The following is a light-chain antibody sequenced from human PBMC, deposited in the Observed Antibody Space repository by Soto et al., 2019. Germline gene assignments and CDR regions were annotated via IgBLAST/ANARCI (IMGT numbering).Light chain of an antibody. CDR1: QSISSW. CDR2: KAS. V-gene: IGKV1-5*03. J-gene: IGKJ1*01. Sequence: LSALPAYVGDRVTSTWCASQSISSWLAWYQQKPGKAPKLLIYKASSLESGVPSRFSGSGSGTDFTLAMGSPLPEDCATYYCVQDINDPWKYGLGTK. CDR3: VQDINDPWK.